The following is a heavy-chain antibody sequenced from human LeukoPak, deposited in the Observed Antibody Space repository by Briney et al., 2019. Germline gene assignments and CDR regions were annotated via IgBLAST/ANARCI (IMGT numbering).Heavy chain of an antibody. CDR1: GYTFTSYG. J-gene: IGHJ5*02. V-gene: IGHV1-18*01. CDR2: ISAYNGNT. Sequence: ASLKASCKASGYTFTSYGISWVRQAPGQRLEWMGWISAYNGNTNYAQKLQGRVTMTTDTSTSTAYMELRSLRSDDTAVYYCARTYSSGYYYWFDPWGQGTLVTVSS. D-gene: IGHD3-22*01. CDR3: ARTYSSGYYYWFDP.